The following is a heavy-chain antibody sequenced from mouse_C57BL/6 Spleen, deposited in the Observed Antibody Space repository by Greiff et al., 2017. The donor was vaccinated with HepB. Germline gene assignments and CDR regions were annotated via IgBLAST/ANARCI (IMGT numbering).Heavy chain of an antibody. D-gene: IGHD2-1*01. CDR2: IYPGDGDT. V-gene: IGHV1-80*01. Sequence: QVHVKQSGAELVKPGASVKISCKASGYAFSSYWMNWVKQRPGKGLEWIGQIYPGDGDTNYNGKFKGKATLTADKSSSTAYMQLSSLTSEDSAVYCGARQGNYGKYYFDYWGQGTTLTVSS. CDR3: ARQGNYGKYYFDY. CDR1: GYAFSSYW. J-gene: IGHJ2*01.